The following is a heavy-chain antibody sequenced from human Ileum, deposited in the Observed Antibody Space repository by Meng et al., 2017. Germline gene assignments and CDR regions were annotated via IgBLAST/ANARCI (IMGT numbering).Heavy chain of an antibody. D-gene: IGHD1-26*01. CDR3: VGWGIEGAMDL. V-gene: IGHV3-7*01. CDR2: INRDGSGQ. J-gene: IGHJ5*02. Sequence: GGLLRLSCGDSGSTFAGHWLGWVRQAPGKGLEWVANINRDGSGQYSVDSMKGRFTMSRDNAKNSMYLQMNSVRAEDTAVYYCVGWGIEGAMDLWGQGTLVTVSS. CDR1: GSTFAGHW.